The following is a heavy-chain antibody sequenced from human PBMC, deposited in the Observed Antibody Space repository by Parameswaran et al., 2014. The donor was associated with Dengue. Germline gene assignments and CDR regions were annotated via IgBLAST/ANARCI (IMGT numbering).Heavy chain of an antibody. Sequence: WVRQAPGQGLEWMGWINPNSGGTNYAQKFQGRVTMTRDTSISTAYMELSRLRSDDTAVYYCARSYVKYYFDYWGQGTLVTVSS. CDR2: INPNSGGT. CDR3: ARSYVKYYFDY. V-gene: IGHV1-2*02. D-gene: IGHD3-16*01. J-gene: IGHJ4*02.